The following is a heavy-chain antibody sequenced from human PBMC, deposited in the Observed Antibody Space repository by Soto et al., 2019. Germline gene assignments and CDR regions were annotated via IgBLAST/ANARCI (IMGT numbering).Heavy chain of an antibody. CDR3: ARAPFWSGYHHFDY. J-gene: IGHJ4*02. CDR2: IYYSGST. V-gene: IGHV4-31*03. Sequence: SSETLSLTCTVSGGSISSGGYYWSWIRQHPGKGLEWIGYIYYSGSTYYNPSLKSRVTISVDTSKNQFSLKLSSVTAADTAVYYCARAPFWSGYHHFDYWGQGTLVTVSS. D-gene: IGHD3-3*01. CDR1: GGSISSGGYY.